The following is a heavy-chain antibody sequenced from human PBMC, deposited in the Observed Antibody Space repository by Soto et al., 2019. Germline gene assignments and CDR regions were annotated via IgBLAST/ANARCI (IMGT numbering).Heavy chain of an antibody. CDR3: GRQKGGAIYGEYVAD. J-gene: IGHJ4*02. D-gene: IGHD4-17*01. V-gene: IGHV4-38-2*01. CDR2: MYHSGSI. CDR1: GYSISSGYY. Sequence: SETLSLTCAVSGYSISSGYYWGWLRQPPGKGLEWIGHMYHSGSIYYNPSLQSRVTISMDTSKNEFSLKLTSVTAADTAVYYCGRQKGGAIYGEYVADWGQGTLVTVS.